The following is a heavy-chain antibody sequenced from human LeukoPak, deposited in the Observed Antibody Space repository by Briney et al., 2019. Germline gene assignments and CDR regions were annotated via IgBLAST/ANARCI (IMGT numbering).Heavy chain of an antibody. CDR1: GGSFSGYY. Sequence: SETLSLTCAVDGGSFSGYYWSWIRQPPGKGLEWIGEINHSGSINYNPSLKSRVTISVDTSKNQFSLKLSSVTAADTAVYYCARHVPHYDFWSGYYGSYFDYWGQGTLVTVSS. CDR2: INHSGSI. J-gene: IGHJ4*02. D-gene: IGHD3-3*01. CDR3: ARHVPHYDFWSGYYGSYFDY. V-gene: IGHV4-34*01.